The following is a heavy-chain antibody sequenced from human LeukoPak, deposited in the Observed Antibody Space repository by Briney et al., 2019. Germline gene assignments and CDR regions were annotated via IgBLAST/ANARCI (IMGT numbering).Heavy chain of an antibody. Sequence: HPGGSLRFSCAAPGFTFSTYWMSWFRQAPGKGLGWVASIKQDGSEKYYVDSVKGRFTISRDNAKNSLYLQMNSLRAEDTALYYCARAPGEGWFDPWGQGTLVTVSS. D-gene: IGHD4-17*01. CDR1: GFTFSTYW. V-gene: IGHV3-7*01. CDR3: ARAPGEGWFDP. J-gene: IGHJ5*02. CDR2: IKQDGSEK.